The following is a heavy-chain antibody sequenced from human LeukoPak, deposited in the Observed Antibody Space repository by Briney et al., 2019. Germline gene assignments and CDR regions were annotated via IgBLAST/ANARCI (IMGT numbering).Heavy chain of an antibody. D-gene: IGHD3-3*01. J-gene: IGHJ6*04. CDR3: ARYSGYDFWSGSPMDV. CDR2: IYHSGST. CDR1: GYSISSGYH. Sequence: SETLSLTCTVSGYSISSGYHWGWIRQPPGKGLECIGSIYHSGSTYYNPSLKSRVTISVDTSKNQFSLKLRSVTAADTAVYYCARYSGYDFWSGSPMDVWGKGTTVTVSS. V-gene: IGHV4-38-2*02.